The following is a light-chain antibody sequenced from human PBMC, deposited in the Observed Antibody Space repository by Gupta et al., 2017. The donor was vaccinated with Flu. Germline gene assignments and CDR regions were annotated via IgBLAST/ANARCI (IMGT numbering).Light chain of an antibody. CDR1: ESVSSSY. J-gene: IGKJ2*01. CDR2: GAS. V-gene: IGKV3-20*01. CDR3: QQYGSFSGKYT. Sequence: EIVLTQSPGTLSLSPGDTATLSCRASESVSSSYLAWYQQKSGQAPRLLIYGASSRAPGIPDRFSGSGSGTDFTLTIGRLEPEDFAVYYCQQYGSFSGKYTFGQGTKLEIK.